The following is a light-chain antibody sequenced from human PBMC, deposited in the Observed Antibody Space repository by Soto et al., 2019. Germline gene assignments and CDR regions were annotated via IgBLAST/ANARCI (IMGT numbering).Light chain of an antibody. CDR2: SAS. Sequence: DIQMSQSPSSLSTSVGDRVTVTCRARQNINKYLNWYQHKPGEAPKLVIFSASNVQTGVSSRFSGDGSGTDFTLTINSLQPEDLATYYCQQSYSPLSIPFGQGPRLE. V-gene: IGKV1-39*01. CDR3: QQSYSPLSIP. J-gene: IGKJ5*01. CDR1: QNINKY.